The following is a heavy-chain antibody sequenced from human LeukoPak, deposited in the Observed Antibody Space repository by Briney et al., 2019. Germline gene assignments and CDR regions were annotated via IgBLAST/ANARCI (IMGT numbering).Heavy chain of an antibody. CDR2: ISAYNGNT. V-gene: IGHV1-18*01. J-gene: IGHJ4*02. CDR1: GYTFTSYG. Sequence: ASVKVSCKASGYTFTSYGISWVRQAPGQGLEWMGWISAYNGNTNYAQKLQGRVTMTTDTSTSTAYTELGSLRSDDTAVYYCARLSSGYEVDYWGQGTLVTVSS. CDR3: ARLSSGYEVDY. D-gene: IGHD3-22*01.